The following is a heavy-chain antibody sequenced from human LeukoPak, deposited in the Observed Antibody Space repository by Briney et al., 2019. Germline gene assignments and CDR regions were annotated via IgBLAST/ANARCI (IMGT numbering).Heavy chain of an antibody. CDR1: GGSISSGGYY. Sequence: SETLSLTCTVSGGSISSGGYYWSWLRQHPGKGLEWIGYIYYSGSTYYNPSLNSRVTISVDTSKNQFSLKLSSVTAADTAVYYCARAPRDSSGYYYVASWFDPWGQGTLVTVSS. J-gene: IGHJ5*02. CDR3: ARAPRDSSGYYYVASWFDP. V-gene: IGHV4-31*03. CDR2: IYYSGST. D-gene: IGHD3-22*01.